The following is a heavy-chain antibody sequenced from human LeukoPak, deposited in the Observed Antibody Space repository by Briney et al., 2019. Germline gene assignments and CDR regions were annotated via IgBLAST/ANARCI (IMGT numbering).Heavy chain of an antibody. D-gene: IGHD1-26*01. CDR1: GYTFSSYD. CDR3: AKDGGTYPYYLDV. CDR2: VRGSGAHT. V-gene: IGHV3-23*01. J-gene: IGHJ6*03. Sequence: GGSLTLSCAASGYTFSSYDMIGVRRAPGRGVQCVSAVRGSGAHTYYADSVKGRSTNSRDNSRDTLYFEMNSLRAEDTAIYICAKDGGTYPYYLDVWGKGTTVIVSS.